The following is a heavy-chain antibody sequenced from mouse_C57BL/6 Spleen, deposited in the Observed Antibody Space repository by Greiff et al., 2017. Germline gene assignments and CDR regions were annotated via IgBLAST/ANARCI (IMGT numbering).Heavy chain of an antibody. CDR3: ARDGITTVSYEGYFDV. J-gene: IGHJ1*03. D-gene: IGHD1-1*01. CDR1: GFTFSSYA. Sequence: EVQGVESGGGLVKPGGSLKLSCAASGFTFSSYAMSWVRQTPEKRLEWVATISDGGSYTYYPDNVKGRFTISRDNTKNNLYLQMSHLKSEDTAMYYCARDGITTVSYEGYFDVWGTGTTVTVSS. CDR2: ISDGGSYT. V-gene: IGHV5-4*01.